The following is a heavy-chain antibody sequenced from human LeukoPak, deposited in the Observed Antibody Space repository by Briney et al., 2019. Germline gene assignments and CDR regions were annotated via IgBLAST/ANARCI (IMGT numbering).Heavy chain of an antibody. J-gene: IGHJ5*02. CDR1: GGSISSGGYS. CDR3: ARGGEWFGELEGNWFDP. D-gene: IGHD3-10*01. V-gene: IGHV4-30-2*01. Sequence: SQTLSLTCAVSGGSISSGGYSWSWIRQPPGKGLEWIGYIYHSGSTYYNPSLKSRVTISVDRSKNQFSLKLSSVTAADTAVYYSARGGEWFGELEGNWFDPWGQGTLVTVSS. CDR2: IYHSGST.